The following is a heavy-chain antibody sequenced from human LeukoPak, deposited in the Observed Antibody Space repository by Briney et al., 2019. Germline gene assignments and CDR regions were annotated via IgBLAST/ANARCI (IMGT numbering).Heavy chain of an antibody. CDR2: INHSGST. J-gene: IGHJ4*02. V-gene: IGHV4-34*01. CDR1: GFTFSSYA. D-gene: IGHD3-22*01. CDR3: ARGDYYDTNSYYFDY. Sequence: GSLRLSCAASGFTFSSYAMSWVRQAPGKGLEWIGEINHSGSTNYNPSLKSRVTISVDTSKNQFSLKLSSVTAADTAVYYCARGDYYDTNSYYFDYWGQGTLVTVSS.